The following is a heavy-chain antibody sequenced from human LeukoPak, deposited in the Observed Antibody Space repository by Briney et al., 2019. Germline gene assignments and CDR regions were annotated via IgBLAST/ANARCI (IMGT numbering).Heavy chain of an antibody. J-gene: IGHJ4*02. CDR3: ARRRYYYDSSGYGLDY. Sequence: PSETLSLTCAVYGGSFSGYYWSWIRQPPGKGLEWIGEINHSGSTNYNPSLKSRVTISVDTSKNQFSLKLSSVTAADTAVYYCARRRYYYDSSGYGLDYWGQGTLVTVSS. V-gene: IGHV4-34*01. D-gene: IGHD3-22*01. CDR2: INHSGST. CDR1: GGSFSGYY.